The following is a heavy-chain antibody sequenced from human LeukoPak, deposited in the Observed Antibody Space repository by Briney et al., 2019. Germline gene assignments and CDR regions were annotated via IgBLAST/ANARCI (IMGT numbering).Heavy chain of an antibody. CDR3: ARGNSGRKALFYYYYGMDV. V-gene: IGHV1-18*01. J-gene: IGHJ6*02. CDR1: GYTFTSYG. D-gene: IGHD1-26*01. Sequence: ASVKVSCKASGYTFTSYGISWVRQAPGQGLEWMGSISAYNGNTNYAQRLQGRVTMTTDTSTSTAYMELRSLRSDDTAVYYCARGNSGRKALFYYYYGMDVWGQGTTVTVSS. CDR2: ISAYNGNT.